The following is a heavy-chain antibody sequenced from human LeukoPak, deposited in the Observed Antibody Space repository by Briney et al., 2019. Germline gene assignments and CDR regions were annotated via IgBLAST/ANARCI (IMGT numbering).Heavy chain of an antibody. Sequence: GGSLRLSCEASGFTFRNFGMTWVRQSPGKGLAWVSAITGTGRSTYYTDSVRGRFTISRDNSKNTLYLHLNSLRVEDTAVYYCAKTAANVQVTGFDYWGQGTLVTVSS. CDR3: AKTAANVQVTGFDY. J-gene: IGHJ4*02. D-gene: IGHD2-21*02. V-gene: IGHV3-23*01. CDR2: ITGTGRST. CDR1: GFTFRNFG.